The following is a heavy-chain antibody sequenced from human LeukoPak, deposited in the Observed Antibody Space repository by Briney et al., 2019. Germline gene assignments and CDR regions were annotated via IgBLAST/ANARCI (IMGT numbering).Heavy chain of an antibody. Sequence: GGSLRLSCAASGFTLSTYAMSWVRQTPGKGLEWVAATSSSDAGTYHADSVRGRFTISRDNSKNTLYRQMNSLRAEDAAVYFCAKAPVTSCRGAYCYPFDSWGQGTLVTVSS. J-gene: IGHJ4*02. D-gene: IGHD2-21*01. CDR1: GFTLSTYA. CDR3: AKAPVTSCRGAYCYPFDS. CDR2: TSSSDAGT. V-gene: IGHV3-23*01.